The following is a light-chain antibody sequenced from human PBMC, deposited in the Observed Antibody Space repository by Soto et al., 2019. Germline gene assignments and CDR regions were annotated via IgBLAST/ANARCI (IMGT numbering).Light chain of an antibody. V-gene: IGLV2-8*01. CDR3: SSFAGSSKLV. CDR1: SSDVGRYKY. J-gene: IGLJ3*02. Sequence: QSALTQPPSASGSPGQSVTIACTGTSSDVGRYKYVSWYQQYPGKAPKVMIYEVNQRPSGVPDRFSGSKSGNTASLTVSGLQTEDEAHYYCSSFAGSSKLVFGGGTKLTVL. CDR2: EVN.